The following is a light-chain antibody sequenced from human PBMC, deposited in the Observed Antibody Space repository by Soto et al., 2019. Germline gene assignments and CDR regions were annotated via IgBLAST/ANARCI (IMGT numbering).Light chain of an antibody. V-gene: IGKV3-20*01. CDR1: QSVSSSY. CDR2: AAS. Sequence: EVVLKQSPGTLYLSPGERTTLDCMASQSVSSSYLAWYQQKPGQAPRRLIYAASSRSTGIPDRVSGRGSGTDFTLTNSRQETEDLEVYYSQQDGSSRWTLGQVTKVEIK. J-gene: IGKJ1*01. CDR3: QQDGSSRWT.